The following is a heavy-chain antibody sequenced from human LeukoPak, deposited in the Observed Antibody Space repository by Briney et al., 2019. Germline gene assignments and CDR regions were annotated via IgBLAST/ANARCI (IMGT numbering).Heavy chain of an antibody. CDR3: AREVAGYSSGSDY. Sequence: GGSLRLSCAASGFMFASYAMSWVRQAPGKGLEWVSVISGSGGTTDYADSVKGRFTVSRDDSKNTLYLQMNSLRAEDTAVYYCAREVAGYSSGSDYWGQGTLVTVSS. CDR1: GFMFASYA. D-gene: IGHD6-19*01. J-gene: IGHJ4*02. CDR2: ISGSGGTT. V-gene: IGHV3-23*01.